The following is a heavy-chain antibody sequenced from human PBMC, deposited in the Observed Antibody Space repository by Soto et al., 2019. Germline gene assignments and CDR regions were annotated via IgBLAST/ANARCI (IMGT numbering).Heavy chain of an antibody. J-gene: IGHJ4*02. CDR1: GFTSSSYE. CDR3: AREAYCSGGTCSEHFDY. CDR2: ISSGGGTI. D-gene: IGHD2-15*01. Sequence: LRLSCAASGFTSSSYELNWVRQAPGRGLEWVSYISSGGGTIYYADSVKGRFTISRDNAKNSLYLQMNSLRAEDTAVYYCAREAYCSGGTCSEHFDYWGQGTLVTVSS. V-gene: IGHV3-48*03.